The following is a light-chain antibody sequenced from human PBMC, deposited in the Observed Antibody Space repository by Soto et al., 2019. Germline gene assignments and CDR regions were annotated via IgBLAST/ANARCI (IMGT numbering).Light chain of an antibody. CDR3: QKHNSVPPVT. V-gene: IGKV1-27*01. CDR1: QAINNY. Sequence: DIQMTLSPSSLSASVGDRVTISCRASQAINNYLAWYQQKPGKAPKLLIYAASTLQSGVPSRFSGSGSGTDFTLTISSLQPEDVATYYCQKHNSVPPVTLGPGTKVGV. CDR2: AAS. J-gene: IGKJ3*01.